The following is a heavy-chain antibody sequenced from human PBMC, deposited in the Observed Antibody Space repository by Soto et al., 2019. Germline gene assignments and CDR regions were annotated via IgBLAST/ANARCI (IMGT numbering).Heavy chain of an antibody. CDR1: GFSLSTTGVG. J-gene: IGHJ4*02. D-gene: IGHD3-10*01. CDR2: IYWDNDK. V-gene: IGHV2-5*02. CDR3: ARSLWFGELH. Sequence: QITLKESGPTLVKPTQTLTLTCSFSGFSLSTTGVGVGWIRQSPGKALEWLAIIYWDNDKRYSPSLKSRVTITKDTSKNQVVLTVTNMDPVNTGTYYCARSLWFGELHWGQGALVTVSS.